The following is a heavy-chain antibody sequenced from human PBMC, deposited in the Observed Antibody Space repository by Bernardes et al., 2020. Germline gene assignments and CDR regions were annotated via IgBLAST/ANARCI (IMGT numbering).Heavy chain of an antibody. CDR2: IGSGSDFI. D-gene: IGHD2-8*01. CDR3: AREMADPGPLDY. J-gene: IGHJ4*02. Sequence: GGSLRLSCAASGFTFSNYNMNWVRQAPGKGLEWVSFIGSGSDFIYYADSVKGRFTISRDNAKNSLYLQMNSLRADDSAVYYCAREMADPGPLDYWGQGTLVTVSS. V-gene: IGHV3-21*01. CDR1: GFTFSNYN.